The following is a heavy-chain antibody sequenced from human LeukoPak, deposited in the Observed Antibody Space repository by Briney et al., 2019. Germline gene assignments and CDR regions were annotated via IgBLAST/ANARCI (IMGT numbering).Heavy chain of an antibody. D-gene: IGHD2-2*01. Sequence: GGSLRLSCAASGFTFSDYYMSWVRQAPGKGLEWVSYISSSGTTISYAGSVKGRFTISRDNANNSLYLQMNSLRAEDTAVYYCARDPLNTSSPVDYWGQGTLVTVSS. CDR3: ARDPLNTSSPVDY. V-gene: IGHV3-11*04. J-gene: IGHJ4*02. CDR1: GFTFSDYY. CDR2: ISSSGTTI.